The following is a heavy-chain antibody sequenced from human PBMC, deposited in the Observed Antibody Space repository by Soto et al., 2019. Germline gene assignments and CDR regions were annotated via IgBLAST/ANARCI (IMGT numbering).Heavy chain of an antibody. CDR2: FCSGGST. D-gene: IGHD3-10*01. Sequence: EVQLVESGGGLVQPGGSLRLSCVVSGFTVSNNYMSWVRQAPGEGLEWVSVFCSGGSTSYINSVKGRCTISRDNSKNTVYLQMNSLTAEDTDVYYCATPDTFRGVSYWGQGTLVTVSS. V-gene: IGHV3-66*01. J-gene: IGHJ4*02. CDR1: GFTVSNNY. CDR3: ATPDTFRGVSY.